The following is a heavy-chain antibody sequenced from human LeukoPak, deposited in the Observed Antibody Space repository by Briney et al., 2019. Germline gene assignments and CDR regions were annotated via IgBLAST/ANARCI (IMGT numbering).Heavy chain of an antibody. J-gene: IGHJ4*02. D-gene: IGHD4-23*01. CDR1: GFTFSSHA. CDR3: AKEFYGGNHYFDY. CDR2: ISGSGGST. V-gene: IGHV3-23*01. Sequence: PGGSLRLSCAASGFTFSSHAMSWVRQAPGKGLEWVSVISGSGGSTDYADSVKGRFTISRDNSKNTLYLQMNSLRAEDTAVYYCAKEFYGGNHYFDYWGQGTLVTVSS.